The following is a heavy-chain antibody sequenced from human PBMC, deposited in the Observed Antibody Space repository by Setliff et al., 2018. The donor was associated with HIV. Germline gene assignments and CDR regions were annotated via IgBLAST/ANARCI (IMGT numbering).Heavy chain of an antibody. CDR2: SRNKANSYST. CDR1: GFTINAHC. J-gene: IGHJ6*04. Sequence: LRLSCAASGFTINAHCMDWVRQAPGKGLEWVARSRNKANSYSTEYAASVKGRFIISRDESENALYLQMNSLKTEDTAVYYCVRDVAATNMVRGRLYHYYYMELWGKGTTVTVSS. V-gene: IGHV3-72*01. D-gene: IGHD3-10*01. CDR3: VRDVAATNMVRGRLYHYYYMEL.